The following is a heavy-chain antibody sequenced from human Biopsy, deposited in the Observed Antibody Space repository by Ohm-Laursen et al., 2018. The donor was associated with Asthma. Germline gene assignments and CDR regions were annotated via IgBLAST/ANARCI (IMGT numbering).Heavy chain of an antibody. V-gene: IGHV3-30-3*01. CDR3: AREGVAGTHIED. CDR1: RFTYE. D-gene: IGHD6-19*01. CDR2: ISYDGSSI. J-gene: IGHJ4*02. Sequence: SLRLSCSATRFTYEMHWVRQAPAKGLEWVAVISYDGSSIYYADSVKGRFTISRDNSKNTLSLQMTSLTAEDTAVDYCAREGVAGTHIEDWGQGTLVTVSS.